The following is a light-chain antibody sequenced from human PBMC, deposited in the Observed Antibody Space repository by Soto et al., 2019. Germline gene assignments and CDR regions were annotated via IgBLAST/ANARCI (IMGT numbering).Light chain of an antibody. CDR1: ETIARY. CDR2: AAS. Sequence: DIQLTQSPSSLSASVGDRVTITCRASETIARYLNWYQQKPGKAPNLLIYAASTLKSGVPSRFSGSGSGTDFTLTISSLQPEDFATYYCQQLNSYPLTFGGGTKVDIK. CDR3: QQLNSYPLT. V-gene: IGKV1-9*01. J-gene: IGKJ4*01.